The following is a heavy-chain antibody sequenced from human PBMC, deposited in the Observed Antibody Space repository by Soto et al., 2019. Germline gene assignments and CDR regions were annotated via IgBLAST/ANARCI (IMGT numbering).Heavy chain of an antibody. Sequence: QVQLQESGPGLVKPSDTLSLTCTVSGGSISGYYWSWIRQSPGKGLEYIGYIYYRGSTNYNPSLKSRVTMSVDTSRNQFSLKVNSVTAADTDVYYCARQQLLPFYYALDVWGQGTTVTVSS. CDR1: GGSISGYY. D-gene: IGHD6-13*01. J-gene: IGHJ6*02. CDR3: ARQQLLPFYYALDV. CDR2: IYYRGST. V-gene: IGHV4-59*07.